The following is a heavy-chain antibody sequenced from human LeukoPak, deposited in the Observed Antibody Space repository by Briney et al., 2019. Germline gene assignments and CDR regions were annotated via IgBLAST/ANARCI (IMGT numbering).Heavy chain of an antibody. D-gene: IGHD3-3*01. V-gene: IGHV3-74*01. CDR2: ISSDGSIT. CDR1: GFTFSTYW. Sequence: GGSLRLSCAASGFTFSTYWMHWVRQAPGKGLVWVSRISSDGSITGYADSVKGRFTISRDNAKNSLYLQMNSLRAEDTAVYYCARDGGSGYYPRFDYWGQGTLVTVSS. J-gene: IGHJ4*02. CDR3: ARDGGSGYYPRFDY.